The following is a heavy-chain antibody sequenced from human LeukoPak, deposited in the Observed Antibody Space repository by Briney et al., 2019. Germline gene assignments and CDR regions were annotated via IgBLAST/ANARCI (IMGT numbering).Heavy chain of an antibody. D-gene: IGHD1-26*01. CDR3: ARERLGATGYYMDV. J-gene: IGHJ6*03. CDR2: IYHSGST. CDR1: GYSISSGYY. Sequence: SETLSLTCTVSGYSISSGYYWGWIRQPPGKGLEWIGSIYHSGSTYYNPSLKSRVTISVDTSKNQFSLKLSSVTAADTAVYYCARERLGATGYYMDVWGKGTTVTVS. V-gene: IGHV4-38-2*02.